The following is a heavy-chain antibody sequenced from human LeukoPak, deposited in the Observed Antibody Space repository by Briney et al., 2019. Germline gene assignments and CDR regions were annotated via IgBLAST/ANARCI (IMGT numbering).Heavy chain of an antibody. J-gene: IGHJ3*02. CDR2: IWYDGSNK. D-gene: IGHD1-1*01. CDR3: ARAPPTVRRSDAFDI. Sequence: QAGGSLRLSCAASGFTFSSYGMHWVRQAPGKGLEWVAVIWYDGSNKYYADSVKGRFTISRDNSKNTLYPQMNSLRAEDTAVYYCARAPPTVRRSDAFDIWGQGTMVTVSS. V-gene: IGHV3-33*01. CDR1: GFTFSSYG.